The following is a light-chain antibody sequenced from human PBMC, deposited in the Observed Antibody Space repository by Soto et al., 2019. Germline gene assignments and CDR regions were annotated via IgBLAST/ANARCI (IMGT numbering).Light chain of an antibody. CDR1: NSDFGSAT. CDR2: SNN. V-gene: IGLV1-44*01. CDR3: AAWINSLNGVV. J-gene: IGLJ2*01. Sequence: SVLIQPPSASGTPGQRVTISCSGSNSDFGSATVNWYQQLPGRAPKLLIYSNNQRPSGVPDRFSGSKSGTTASLAISGLRSDDEAAYYCAAWINSLNGVVFGGGTKVTVL.